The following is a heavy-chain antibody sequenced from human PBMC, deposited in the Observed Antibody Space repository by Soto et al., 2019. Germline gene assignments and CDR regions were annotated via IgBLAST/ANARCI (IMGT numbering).Heavy chain of an antibody. D-gene: IGHD4-17*01. CDR3: ARERGLVYGDYAQDY. V-gene: IGHV3-74*01. J-gene: IGHJ4*02. Sequence: EVQLVESGGGLVQPGGSLRLSCAASGFTFSSHWMHWVRQAPGKGLVWVSRINNDGSTTNYAESVKGRFTISRDNSKNPLYIQMNSLRAEDTALYSCARERGLVYGDYAQDYWGQGALVTVSS. CDR1: GFTFSSHW. CDR2: INNDGSTT.